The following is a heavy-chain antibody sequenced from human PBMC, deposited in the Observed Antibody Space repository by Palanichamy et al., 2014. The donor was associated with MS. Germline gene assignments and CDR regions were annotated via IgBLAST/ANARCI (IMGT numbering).Heavy chain of an antibody. CDR3: AKTPPKRKVSCSGGTCYSDY. V-gene: IGHV3-23*01. J-gene: IGHJ4*02. CDR2: ISGSGSST. Sequence: EVQMLESGGQLVXPGGSLRLSCTASGFTFTSYAMSWARRAPGKGLEWVSVISGSGSSTYYADSVKGRFIISRDNSKNTLYLQMNSLRAEDTAVYYCAKTPPKRKVSCSGGTCYSDYWGQGTLVTVSS. CDR1: GFTFTSYA. D-gene: IGHD2-15*01.